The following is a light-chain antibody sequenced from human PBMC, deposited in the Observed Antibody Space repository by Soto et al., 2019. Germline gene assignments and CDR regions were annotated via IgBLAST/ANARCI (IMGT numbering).Light chain of an antibody. CDR1: SSDVGGYNY. CDR2: DVS. J-gene: IGLJ2*01. Sequence: QSVLTQPASVSVSPGQSITISCTGTSSDVGGYNYVSWYQQHPGKAPKLMIYDVSNRPSGVSNRFSGSKSGNTASLTISGLQAEDEADYYCSSYTSSSTSVVFGGGTKLTVL. CDR3: SSYTSSSTSVV. V-gene: IGLV2-14*01.